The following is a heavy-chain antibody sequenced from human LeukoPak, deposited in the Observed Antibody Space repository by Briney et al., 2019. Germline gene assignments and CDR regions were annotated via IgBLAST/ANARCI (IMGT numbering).Heavy chain of an antibody. CDR3: AREPIRKYCSSTSCPRYYYYGMDV. Sequence: SETLSLTCAVYGGSFSGYYWSWIRQHPGKGLEWIGEINHSGSTNYNPSLKSRVTISVDTSKNQFSLKLSSVTAADTAVYYCAREPIRKYCSSTSCPRYYYYGMDVWGKGTTVTVSS. CDR2: INHSGST. J-gene: IGHJ6*04. CDR1: GGSFSGYY. V-gene: IGHV4-34*01. D-gene: IGHD2-2*01.